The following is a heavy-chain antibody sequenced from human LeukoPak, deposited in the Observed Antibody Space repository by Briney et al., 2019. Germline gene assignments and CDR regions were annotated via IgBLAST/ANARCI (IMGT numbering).Heavy chain of an antibody. CDR3: TTDPITMIVVVSDANF. CDR2: IKSKTDGGTT. CDR1: GFTFSNAW. J-gene: IGHJ4*02. D-gene: IGHD3-22*01. Sequence: PGGSLRPSCAASGFTFSNAWMSWVRQAPGKGLEWVGRIKSKTDGGTTDYAAPVKGRFTISRDDSKNTLYLQMNSLKTEDTAVYYCTTDPITMIVVVSDANFWGQGTLVTVSS. V-gene: IGHV3-15*01.